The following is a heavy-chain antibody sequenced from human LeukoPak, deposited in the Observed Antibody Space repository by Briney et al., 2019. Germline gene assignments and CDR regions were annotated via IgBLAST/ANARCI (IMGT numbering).Heavy chain of an antibody. V-gene: IGHV4-59*08. CDR3: ARGGYYYGMDV. Sequence: EPSETLSLTGTGSGGSISSYYWSWIRQPPGKGLEWIGYIYYSGSTNYNPSLKSRVTISVDTSKNQFSLKLSSVTAADTAVYYCARGGYYYGMDVWGQGTTVTVSS. J-gene: IGHJ6*02. CDR1: GGSISSYY. CDR2: IYYSGST.